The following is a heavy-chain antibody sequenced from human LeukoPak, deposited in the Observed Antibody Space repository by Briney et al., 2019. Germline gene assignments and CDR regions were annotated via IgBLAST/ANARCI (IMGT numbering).Heavy chain of an antibody. J-gene: IGHJ6*03. D-gene: IGHD3-10*01. CDR2: IIPIFGTA. Sequence: ASVKVSCKASGGTFSSYAISWVRQAPGQGLEWMGGIIPIFGTANYAQKFQGRVTITADESTSTAYMELSSLRSEDTAVYYCARAGRVYYGSGSYPTYYYYMDVWGKGTTVTISS. CDR3: ARAGRVYYGSGSYPTYYYYMDV. CDR1: GGTFSSYA. V-gene: IGHV1-69*13.